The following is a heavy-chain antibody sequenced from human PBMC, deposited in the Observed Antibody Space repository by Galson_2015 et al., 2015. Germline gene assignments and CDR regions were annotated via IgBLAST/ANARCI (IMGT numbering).Heavy chain of an antibody. CDR2: ISSSSSTI. CDR1: GFTFSSYS. J-gene: IGHJ4*02. V-gene: IGHV3-48*02. D-gene: IGHD2-15*01. Sequence: SLRLSCAASGFTFSSYSMNWVRQAPGKGLEWVSYISSSSSTIYYADSVKGRFTISRDNAKNSLYLQMNSLRDEDTAVYYCARYCSGGSCFFRGGFDYWGQGTLVTVSS. CDR3: ARYCSGGSCFFRGGFDY.